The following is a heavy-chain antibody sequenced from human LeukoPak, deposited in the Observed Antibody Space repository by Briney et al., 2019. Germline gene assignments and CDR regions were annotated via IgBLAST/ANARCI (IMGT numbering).Heavy chain of an antibody. J-gene: IGHJ4*02. Sequence: PSETLTLTCTVSGVTFSSNSKYWVRLGPRPGLGLVSFIRYDGSNKYYATSVKGRFTISRDNSKHTPYLQMNSLRAQDTAVYYCAKLAPRGVRGVTYFDYWGQGTLVTVSS. D-gene: IGHD3-10*01. CDR2: IRYDGSNK. V-gene: IGHV3-30*02. CDR1: GVTFSSNS. CDR3: AKLAPRGVRGVTYFDY.